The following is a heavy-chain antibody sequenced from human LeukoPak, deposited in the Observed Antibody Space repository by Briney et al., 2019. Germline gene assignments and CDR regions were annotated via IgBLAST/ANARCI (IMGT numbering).Heavy chain of an antibody. J-gene: IGHJ4*02. CDR3: ARLSEDFWSGYSFFDS. CDR1: GYSFTSYW. Sequence: GESLKISCKGSGYSFTSYWIGWVRQMPGKGLEWMGIIYPGDSDTRYSPSFQGQVTISADKSISTAYLQWSSLKASDTAMYYCARLSEDFWSGYSFFDSWGQGTRVTVS. D-gene: IGHD3-3*01. V-gene: IGHV5-51*01. CDR2: IYPGDSDT.